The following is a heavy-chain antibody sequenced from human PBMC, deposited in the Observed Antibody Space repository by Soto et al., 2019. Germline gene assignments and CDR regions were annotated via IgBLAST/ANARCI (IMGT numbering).Heavy chain of an antibody. CDR1: GFTFSGYG. Sequence: QVQVVESGGGVVQPGRSLRLSCAASGFTFSGYGMHWVRQAPGKGLEWVAVISNDGSNKYYGDSVKGRFTISRDNSKNTLFLQMNSLRAEDTAVYYCGKDTYYESWSGLDFDPRGQGTLVTVSS. D-gene: IGHD3-3*01. V-gene: IGHV3-30*18. J-gene: IGHJ5*02. CDR2: ISNDGSNK. CDR3: GKDTYYESWSGLDFDP.